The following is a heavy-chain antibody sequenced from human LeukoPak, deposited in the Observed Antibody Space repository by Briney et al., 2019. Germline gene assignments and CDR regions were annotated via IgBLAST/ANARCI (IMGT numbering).Heavy chain of an antibody. D-gene: IGHD6-19*01. CDR3: AIQWRPPRDAFDI. J-gene: IGHJ3*02. CDR2: IIPILGIA. Sequence: VASVKVSCKASGGTFSSYAISWVRQAPGQGLEWMGRIIPILGIANYAQKFQGRVTITADKSTSTVYMELSSLRSEDTAVYYCAIQWRPPRDAFDIWGQGTMVTVSS. CDR1: GGTFSSYA. V-gene: IGHV1-69*04.